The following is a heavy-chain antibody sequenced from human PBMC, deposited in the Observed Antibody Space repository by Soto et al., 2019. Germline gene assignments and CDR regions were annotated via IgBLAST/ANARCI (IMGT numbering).Heavy chain of an antibody. CDR1: GFTFSSYG. Sequence: GGSLRLSCAASGFTFSSYGMNWVRQAPGKGLEWVSYISSSSSTIYYADSVKGRFTISRDNAKNSLYLQMNSLRDEDTAVYYCARDTARDSYGPYYFDYWGQGTLVTVSS. D-gene: IGHD5-18*01. V-gene: IGHV3-48*02. J-gene: IGHJ4*02. CDR3: ARDTARDSYGPYYFDY. CDR2: ISSSSSTI.